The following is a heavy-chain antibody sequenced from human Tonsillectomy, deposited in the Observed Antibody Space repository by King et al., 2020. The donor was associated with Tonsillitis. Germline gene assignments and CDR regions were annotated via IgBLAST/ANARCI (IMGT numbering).Heavy chain of an antibody. Sequence: VQLLESGGGFLQPGGSVRLSCAASGFNFSAYAMNWVRQAPGKGLEWVSGISSGGSAHYADSVKGRFTISRDNFKNTLYLEMNSLRVEDTALYYCVKPPGTVPPGWFDPWGQGTLVTVSS. J-gene: IGHJ5*02. D-gene: IGHD4-17*01. V-gene: IGHV3-23*01. CDR1: GFNFSAYA. CDR2: ISSGGSA. CDR3: VKPPGTVPPGWFDP.